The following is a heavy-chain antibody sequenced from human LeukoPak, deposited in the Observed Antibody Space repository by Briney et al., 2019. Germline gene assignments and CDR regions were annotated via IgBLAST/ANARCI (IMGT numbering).Heavy chain of an antibody. J-gene: IGHJ6*04. CDR2: ISSSGDST. CDR1: GFTFSNYA. Sequence: PGGSLRLSCAASGFTFSNYAMSCVRQPPGKGLEWVSTISSSGDSTYYADSVKGRFTISRDNAKNSLYLQMNIRRAEDTAVYYCAELGITMIGGVWGKGTTVPISS. CDR3: AELGITMIGGV. V-gene: IGHV3-23*01. D-gene: IGHD3-10*02.